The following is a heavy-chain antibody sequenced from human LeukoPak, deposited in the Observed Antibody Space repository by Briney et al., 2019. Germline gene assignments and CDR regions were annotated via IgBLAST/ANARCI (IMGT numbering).Heavy chain of an antibody. D-gene: IGHD3-10*01. CDR2: INHSGST. CDR3: ASGRYYYGSGSYLGYYYYYMDV. J-gene: IGHJ6*03. CDR1: GGSFSGYY. Sequence: SETLSLTCAVYGGSFSGYYWSWIRQPPGKGLEWIGEINHSGSTNYNPSLKSRVNISVDTSKNQFSLKLSSVTAADTAVYYCASGRYYYGSGSYLGYYYYYMDVWGKGTTVTVSS. V-gene: IGHV4-34*01.